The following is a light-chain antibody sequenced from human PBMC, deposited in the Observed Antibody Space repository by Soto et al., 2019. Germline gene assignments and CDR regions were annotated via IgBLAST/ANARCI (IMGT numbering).Light chain of an antibody. CDR2: GES. Sequence: EIVMTQSPATLSLSPGESATLSCRASQSVSSNLAWYQQKPGQAPRLLIYGESTRATGIPARLSGSGSGTEFNLTISSLQSEDFAVYYCQQYNNWPQTFGQGTKVDIK. V-gene: IGKV3-15*01. CDR1: QSVSSN. J-gene: IGKJ1*01. CDR3: QQYNNWPQT.